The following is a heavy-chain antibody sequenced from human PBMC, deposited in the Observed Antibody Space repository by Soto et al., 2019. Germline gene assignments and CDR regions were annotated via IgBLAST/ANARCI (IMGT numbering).Heavy chain of an antibody. CDR2: ISYDGSNK. J-gene: IGHJ4*02. CDR3: AKEVVVTAPFDY. CDR1: GFTFSSYG. Sequence: QVQLVESGGGVVQPGRSLRLSCGASGFTFSSYGMHWVRQAPGKGLEWVAVISYDGSNKYYADSVKGRFTISRDNSKNTLYLQMNSLRAEDTAVYYCAKEVVVTAPFDYWGQGTLVTVSS. D-gene: IGHD2-21*02. V-gene: IGHV3-30*18.